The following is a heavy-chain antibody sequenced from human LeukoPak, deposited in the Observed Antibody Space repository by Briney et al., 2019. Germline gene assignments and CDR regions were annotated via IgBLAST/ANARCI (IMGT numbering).Heavy chain of an antibody. CDR3: AKDDRAMAPYYFDY. CDR2: ISDSGGST. J-gene: IGHJ4*02. CDR1: GITLSNYG. V-gene: IGHV3-23*01. D-gene: IGHD5-18*01. Sequence: GGSLRLSCAVSGITLSNYGMSWVRQAPGKGLEWVAGISDSGGSTNYADSVKGRFTISRDSPKNTLYLQMNSLRAEDTAVYYCAKDDRAMAPYYFDYWGQGTLVTVSS.